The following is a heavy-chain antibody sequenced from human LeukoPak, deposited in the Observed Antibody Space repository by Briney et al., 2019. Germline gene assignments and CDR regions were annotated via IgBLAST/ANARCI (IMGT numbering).Heavy chain of an antibody. J-gene: IGHJ4*02. CDR1: GGSISSSTYY. D-gene: IGHD1-26*01. CDR3: ARQRRRWELPDY. V-gene: IGHV4-39*07. CDR2: IYYSGST. Sequence: SETLSLTCTASGGSISSSTYYWGWIHQPPGKGLEWIGSIYYSGSTNYNPSLKSRVTISVDTSKNQFSLKLSSVTAADTAVYYCARQRRRWELPDYWGQGTLVTVSS.